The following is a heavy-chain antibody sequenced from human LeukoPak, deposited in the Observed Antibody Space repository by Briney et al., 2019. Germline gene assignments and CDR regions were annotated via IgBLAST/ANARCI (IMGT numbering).Heavy chain of an antibody. CDR1: GLTVTNAW. D-gene: IGHD3-10*01. CDR2: ISGSGGST. CDR3: AKGPAGGMVREVVSDHADY. Sequence: GGSLRLSCAASGLTVTNAWMHWFRQAPGKGLEWVSAISGSGGSTYYADSVKGRFTISRDNSKNTLYLQMNSLRAEDTAVYYCAKGPAGGMVREVVSDHADYWGQGTLVTVSS. J-gene: IGHJ4*02. V-gene: IGHV3-23*01.